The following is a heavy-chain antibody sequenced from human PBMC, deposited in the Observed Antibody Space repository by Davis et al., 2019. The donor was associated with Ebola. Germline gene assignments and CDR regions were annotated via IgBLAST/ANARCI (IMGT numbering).Heavy chain of an antibody. CDR2: RNPHTGDT. V-gene: IGHV1-2*02. CDR1: GYLFTGYY. Sequence: ASVKVSCKASGYLFTGYYIQWMRQAPGQGLEWMGWRNPHTGDTKYAQKFQGRVTMTRDTSINTAYMELTRLTSDDTAVYYCAKDRIDNNSSESFFDYWGQGSLVTVSS. CDR3: AKDRIDNNSSESFFDY. J-gene: IGHJ4*02. D-gene: IGHD2/OR15-2a*01.